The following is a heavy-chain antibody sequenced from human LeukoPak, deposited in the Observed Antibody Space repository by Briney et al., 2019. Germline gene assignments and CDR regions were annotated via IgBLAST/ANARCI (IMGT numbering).Heavy chain of an antibody. J-gene: IGHJ4*02. CDR3: ASRGSGQFDY. CDR1: GGSFSGYY. V-gene: IGHV4-34*01. D-gene: IGHD3-16*01. Sequence: PSETLSLTCAVYGGSFSGYYWSWIRQPPGKGLEWIGEINHSGSTNYNPSLKSRVTISVDTSKNQFSLKLSSVTAADTAVYYCASRGSGQFDYWGQGTLVTVSS. CDR2: INHSGST.